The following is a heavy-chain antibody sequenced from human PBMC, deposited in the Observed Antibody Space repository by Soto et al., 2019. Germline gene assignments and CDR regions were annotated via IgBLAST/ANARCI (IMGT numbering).Heavy chain of an antibody. CDR1: GYTFTSYD. J-gene: IGHJ4*02. CDR3: ARGDHSIVANNY. D-gene: IGHD5-12*01. V-gene: IGHV1-8*01. Sequence: QVQLVQSGAEVKKPGASVKVSCKASGYTFTSYDINWVRQATGQGLEWMGWMNPNSGNTGYAQKFQGRVTMTRHTCITTAYMELRSLRSEDTAVYYCARGDHSIVANNYWGQGTLVTVSS. CDR2: MNPNSGNT.